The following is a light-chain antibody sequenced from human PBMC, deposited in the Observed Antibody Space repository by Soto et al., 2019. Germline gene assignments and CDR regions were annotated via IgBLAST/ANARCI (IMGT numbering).Light chain of an antibody. CDR1: QSVGSNY. Sequence: EIVLTQSPGTLSLSPGERATLSCRASQSVGSNYLAWYQQKPGQAPRLLIYGASSRATGIPDRFSGGGSGTDFSLTISRLEPEDFAVYYCHQYGSSPATFGQGTKVEIK. CDR3: HQYGSSPAT. V-gene: IGKV3-20*01. J-gene: IGKJ1*01. CDR2: GAS.